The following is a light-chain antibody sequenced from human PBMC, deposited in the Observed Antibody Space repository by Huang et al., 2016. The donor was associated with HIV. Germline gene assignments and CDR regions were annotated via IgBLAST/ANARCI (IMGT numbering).Light chain of an antibody. CDR1: QGISNP. CDR2: DAS. J-gene: IGKJ1*01. V-gene: IGKV1-NL1*01. CDR3: QQYYSTPPWT. Sequence: DIQMTQSPSSLSASVGDRVTITCRASQGISNPLAWYQQKPGKAPQLLLYDASRLESGVPSRFSGSRSGTDYTLTIGSLQPEDFATYYCQQYYSTPPWTFGLGTKVEI.